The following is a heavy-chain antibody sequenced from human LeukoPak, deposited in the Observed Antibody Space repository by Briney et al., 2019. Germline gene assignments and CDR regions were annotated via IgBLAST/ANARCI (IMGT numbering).Heavy chain of an antibody. CDR2: ISYDGSNE. J-gene: IGHJ4*02. D-gene: IGHD3-10*01. CDR3: ARVGYYSSGPFSYLDY. CDR1: GFTFSSYE. V-gene: IGHV3-30-3*01. Sequence: GGSLRLSCAASGFTFSSYEMNWVRQAPGKGLEWVAVISYDGSNEYYADSVKGRFTISRDSSENTLYLQMNSLRVEDTAVYYCARVGYYSSGPFSYLDYWGQGTLVTVSS.